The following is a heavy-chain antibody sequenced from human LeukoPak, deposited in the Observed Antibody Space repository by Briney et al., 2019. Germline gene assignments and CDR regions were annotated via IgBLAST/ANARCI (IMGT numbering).Heavy chain of an antibody. CDR2: IYYSGST. D-gene: IGHD3-16*01. V-gene: IGHV4-31*03. Sequence: PSETLSLTCTVSGGAISSSNFYWSWIRQHPGKGLEWIGYIYYSGSTYYNPSLKSRVTISVDTSKNQFSLKLSSVTAADTAVYYCARAVGDYSNSLSLLDYWGQGTLVTVSS. J-gene: IGHJ4*02. CDR1: GGAISSSNFY. CDR3: ARAVGDYSNSLSLLDY.